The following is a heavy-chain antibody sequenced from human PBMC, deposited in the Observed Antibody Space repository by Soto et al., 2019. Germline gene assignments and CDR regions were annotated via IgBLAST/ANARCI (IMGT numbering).Heavy chain of an antibody. D-gene: IGHD3-22*01. CDR3: AKDTYYHDRSGDYIFDY. CDR2: TYYRSKWYN. CDR1: GDSVSSNSAA. V-gene: IGHV6-1*01. J-gene: IGHJ4*02. Sequence: QTLSLTCAISGDSVSSNSAAWNWIRQSPSRGLEWLGRTYYRSKWYNEYAVSVKSRITMNPDTSKNQFSLQLNSVTPEDTAVYYCAKDTYYHDRSGDYIFDYWGQGAPVTVSS.